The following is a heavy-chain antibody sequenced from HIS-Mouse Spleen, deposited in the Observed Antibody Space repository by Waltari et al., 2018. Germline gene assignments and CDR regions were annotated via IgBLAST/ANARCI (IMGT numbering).Heavy chain of an antibody. CDR1: GGSISSCH. CDR3: ARGGLLAATYYFDY. D-gene: IGHD2-15*01. V-gene: IGHV4-59*08. CDR2: IYYSGRT. J-gene: IGHJ4*02. Sequence: QVQLQESGPGLVKPSETLSLTCTVSGGSISSCHWSWIRQPPGKGLEWIGYIYYSGRTNYNPSLKSRVTISVDTSKNQFSLKLSSVTAADTAVYYCARGGLLAATYYFDYWGQGTLVTVSS.